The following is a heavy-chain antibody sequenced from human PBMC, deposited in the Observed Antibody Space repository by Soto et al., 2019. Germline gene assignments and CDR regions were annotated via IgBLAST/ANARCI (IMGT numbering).Heavy chain of an antibody. CDR2: INPNSGGT. D-gene: IGHD6-6*01. J-gene: IGHJ5*02. Sequence: ASVKVSCKASGYTFTGYYMHWVRQAPGQGLEWMGWINPNSGGTNYAQKFQGRVTMTRDTSISTAYMELSRLRSDDTAVYYCARVPRLAARPLNWFDPWGQGTLVTVSS. V-gene: IGHV1-2*02. CDR1: GYTFTGYY. CDR3: ARVPRLAARPLNWFDP.